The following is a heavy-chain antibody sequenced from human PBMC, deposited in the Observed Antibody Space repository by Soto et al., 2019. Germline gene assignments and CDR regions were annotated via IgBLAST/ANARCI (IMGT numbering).Heavy chain of an antibody. J-gene: IGHJ6*02. Sequence: SVKVSCKASGFTFTSSAVQWVRQARGQRLEWIGWIVVGSGSTNYAQKFQERVTITRDTSISTASMELTRLTSDDTAIYYCARGDSTDCSNGVCSFFYNHDMDVWGQGTTVTVSS. CDR3: ARGDSTDCSNGVCSFFYNHDMDV. CDR2: IVVGSGST. CDR1: GFTFTSSA. D-gene: IGHD2-8*01. V-gene: IGHV1-58*01.